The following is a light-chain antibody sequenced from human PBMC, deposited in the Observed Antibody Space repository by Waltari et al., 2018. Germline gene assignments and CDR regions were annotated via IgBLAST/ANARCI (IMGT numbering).Light chain of an antibody. CDR1: RSDVGGYNY. CDR2: DVN. V-gene: IGLV2-14*03. Sequence: QSALTQPASVSGSPGQSITISCTGTRSDVGGYNYVSRYQQHPGKAPNLLIYDVNKRPSGVSNRFSGSKSGNTASLTISGLQGEDEADYYCSSYTTSSTLVFGGGTKLAVL. J-gene: IGLJ3*02. CDR3: SSYTTSSTLV.